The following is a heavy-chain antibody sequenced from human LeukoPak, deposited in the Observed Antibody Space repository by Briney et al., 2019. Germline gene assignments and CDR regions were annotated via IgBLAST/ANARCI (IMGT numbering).Heavy chain of an antibody. CDR3: ARTRYYDSSGPLDY. V-gene: IGHV3-53*01. D-gene: IGHD3-22*01. CDR1: VFIVSSNY. J-gene: IGHJ4*02. Sequence: PGGSLRLSCAASVFIVSSNYMSWVRQAPGKGLEWVSVIYSGGSTYYADSVKGRFTISRDNSKNTLYLQMNSLRAEDTAVYYCARTRYYDSSGPLDYWGQGTLVTVSS. CDR2: IYSGGST.